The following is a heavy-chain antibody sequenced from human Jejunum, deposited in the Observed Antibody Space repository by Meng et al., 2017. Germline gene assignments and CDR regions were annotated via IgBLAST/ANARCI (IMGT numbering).Heavy chain of an antibody. CDR2: IFHSGST. CDR3: ARFDISTAGRGDY. Sequence: VPVTGLGPGPFRPAGTLSLTGAVSGGSITSSNWWSWVRQPPGKGLEWIGEIFHSGSTNYNPPLKSRVTISVDKSKNQFSLKVTSVTAADTATYYCARFDISTAGRGDYWGQGILVTVSS. V-gene: IGHV4-4*02. D-gene: IGHD6-13*01. CDR1: GGSITSSNW. J-gene: IGHJ4*02.